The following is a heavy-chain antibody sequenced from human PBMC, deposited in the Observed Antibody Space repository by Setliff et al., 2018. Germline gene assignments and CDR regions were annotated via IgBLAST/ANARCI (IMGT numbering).Heavy chain of an antibody. V-gene: IGHV4-39*07. CDR1: GGSIGSGDFHWY. Sequence: SETLSLTCIVSGGSIGSGDFHWYWGWVRQSPGEGLEWIGSISYRGNTFYNPSLTSRVTISLDTSKNQFSLKLSSVTAADTAVYYCARVPRLTDTRNAFDIWGQGTMVTVSS. CDR3: ARVPRLTDTRNAFDI. J-gene: IGHJ3*02. D-gene: IGHD5-18*01. CDR2: ISYRGNT.